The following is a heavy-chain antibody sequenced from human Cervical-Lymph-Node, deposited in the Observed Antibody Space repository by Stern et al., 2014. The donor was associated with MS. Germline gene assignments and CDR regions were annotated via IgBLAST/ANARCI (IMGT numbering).Heavy chain of an antibody. D-gene: IGHD4-17*01. CDR1: GFNFRTFT. CDR2: ISSSNSYT. CDR3: VRDRGLATVTSYFDY. Sequence: EVQLLQSGGGLVEPGGSLRLSCAASGFNFRTFTMSWVRQAPGKGLECVSSISSSNSYTYYADSVKGRFTISRDNAKTSLYLQMDSLRAEDTAVYYCVRDRGLATVTSYFDYWGQGILVTVSS. V-gene: IGHV3-21*01. J-gene: IGHJ4*02.